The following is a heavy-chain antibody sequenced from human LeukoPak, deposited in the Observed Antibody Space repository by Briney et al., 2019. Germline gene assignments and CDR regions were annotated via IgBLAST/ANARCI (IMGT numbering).Heavy chain of an antibody. Sequence: PSGTLSLTCAVSGDSISSSDWWSWVRQPPGKGLEWIGEIYHSGSTNYNPSLKSRVTISIDTSKNQFSLKLSSVTAADTAVYYCARRILGGSGWTFDSWGQGTLVTVSS. CDR3: ARRILGGSGWTFDS. J-gene: IGHJ4*02. CDR1: GDSISSSDW. V-gene: IGHV4-4*02. CDR2: IYHSGST. D-gene: IGHD6-19*01.